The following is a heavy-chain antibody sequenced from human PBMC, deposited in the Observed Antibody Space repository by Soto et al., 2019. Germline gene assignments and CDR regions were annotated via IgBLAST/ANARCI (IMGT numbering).Heavy chain of an antibody. CDR2: LYYSGST. CDR3: ARLMGGSGICWGVGCAFDI. J-gene: IGHJ3*02. CDR1: GGSISSTIYC. Sequence: QLQLQESGPGLVKPSETLSLTCTVSGGSISSTIYCWGWIRQPPGKGLEWIGSLYYSGSTYYNPSLKSRVTISVDTSKNQFSLKLSSVTAADTAVYYCARLMGGSGICWGVGCAFDIWGQGTMVTVSS. V-gene: IGHV4-39*01. D-gene: IGHD3-10*01.